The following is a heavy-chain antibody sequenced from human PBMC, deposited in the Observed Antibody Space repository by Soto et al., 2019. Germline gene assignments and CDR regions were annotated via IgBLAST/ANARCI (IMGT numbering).Heavy chain of an antibody. J-gene: IGHJ4*02. V-gene: IGHV3-48*01. CDR1: GFTFSSYA. CDR2: ISSSSSTI. Sequence: GGSLRLSCAASGFTFSSYAMIWVRQAPGKGLEWVSYISSSSSTIYYADSVKGRFTISRGNAKNSLYLQMNSLRAEDTAVYYCERDAPPDDYWGQGTLVTVSS. CDR3: ERDAPPDDY.